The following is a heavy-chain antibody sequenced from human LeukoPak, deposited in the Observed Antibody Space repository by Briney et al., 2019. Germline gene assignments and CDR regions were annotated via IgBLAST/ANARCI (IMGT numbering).Heavy chain of an antibody. CDR2: IYTSGST. J-gene: IGHJ4*02. V-gene: IGHV4-61*02. Sequence: SQTLSLTCTVSGGSISSGSYYSSWIRQPAGKGLEWIGRIYTSGSTNYNPSLKSRVTISVDTSKNQFSLKLSSVTAADTAVYYCARVSGPFDYWGQGTLVTVSS. CDR3: ARVSGPFDY. CDR1: GGSISSGSYY.